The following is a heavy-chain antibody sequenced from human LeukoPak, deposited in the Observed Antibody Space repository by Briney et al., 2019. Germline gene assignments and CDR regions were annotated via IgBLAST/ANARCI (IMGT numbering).Heavy chain of an antibody. D-gene: IGHD2-2*01. V-gene: IGHV4-39*01. CDR2: IYYRGST. CDR1: GGSISSSPYY. CDR3: ARHYLSDGILSTFDP. J-gene: IGHJ5*02. Sequence: SETLSLTCTVSGGSISSSPYYWGWIRQPPGKGLEWIGTIYYRGSTYSNPSLNSRVTMSLDTSKNQFSLRLRSVTAADTALYYCARHYLSDGILSTFDPWGQGTLITVSS.